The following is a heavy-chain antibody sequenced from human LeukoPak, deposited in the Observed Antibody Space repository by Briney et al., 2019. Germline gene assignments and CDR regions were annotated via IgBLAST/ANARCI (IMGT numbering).Heavy chain of an antibody. D-gene: IGHD1-7*01. V-gene: IGHV1-69*05. CDR3: ALARITGTTRNDY. CDR1: GGTFSSYA. CDR2: IITIFGTA. Sequence: ASVKVSCKASGGTFSSYAISWVRQAPGQGLEWRGGIITIFGTANYAQKFQGRVTITTDESTSTAYMELSSLRSEDTAVYYCALARITGTTRNDYWGQGTLVTVSS. J-gene: IGHJ4*02.